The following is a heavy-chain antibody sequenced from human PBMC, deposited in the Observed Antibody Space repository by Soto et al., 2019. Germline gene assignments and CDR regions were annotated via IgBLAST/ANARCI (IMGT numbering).Heavy chain of an antibody. D-gene: IGHD5-12*01. CDR1: GGTFSSYA. CDR2: IIPIFGTA. V-gene: IGHV1-69*01. CDR3: ASAYGGSRQVDY. Sequence: QVQLVQSGAEVKKPGSSVKVSCKASGGTFSSYAISWVRQSPGQGLEWMGGIIPIFGTANDAQKFQGRVTITADESPSTAYMELSSLRSEDTAVYYCASAYGGSRQVDYWGQGTLVTVSS. J-gene: IGHJ4*02.